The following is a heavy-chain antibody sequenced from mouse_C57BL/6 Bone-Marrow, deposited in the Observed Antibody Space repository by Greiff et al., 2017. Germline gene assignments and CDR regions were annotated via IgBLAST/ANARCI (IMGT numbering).Heavy chain of an antibody. D-gene: IGHD2-4*01. CDR3: ARSGDYDGYYFDY. V-gene: IGHV1-42*01. CDR2: FNPSTGGT. Sequence: VQLQQSGPELVKPGASVKISCKASGYSFTGYYMNWVKQSPEKSLEWIGEFNPSTGGTTYNQTFTAKATLTVDQSSSTAYMQLKSLTSEDSAVYYCARSGDYDGYYFDYWGQGTTLTVSS. CDR1: GYSFTGYY. J-gene: IGHJ2*01.